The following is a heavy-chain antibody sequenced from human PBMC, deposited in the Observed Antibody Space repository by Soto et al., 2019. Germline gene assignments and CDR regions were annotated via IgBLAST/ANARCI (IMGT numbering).Heavy chain of an antibody. D-gene: IGHD2-2*01. CDR1: GYTFTSYD. V-gene: IGHV1-8*01. CDR2: MNPNSGNT. Sequence: QVQLVQSGAEVKKPGASVKVSCKASGYTFTSYDINWVRQATGQGLEWMGWMNPNSGNTGYAQKFQGRSTMTKKTSISKAYMEVSSLRSEDTAVYYCARGGPANAMDYLDYWGQGTLVTVSS. J-gene: IGHJ4*02. CDR3: ARGGPANAMDYLDY.